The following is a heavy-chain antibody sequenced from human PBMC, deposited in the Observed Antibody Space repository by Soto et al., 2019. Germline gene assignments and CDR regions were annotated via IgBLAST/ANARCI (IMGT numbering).Heavy chain of an antibody. J-gene: IGHJ4*02. CDR2: IYYSGST. Sequence: PSETLSLTCPVSGGSVSSGSYYWSWIRQPPGKGLEWIGYIYYSGSTNYNPSLKSRVTISVDTSKNQFSLKLSSVTAADTAVYYCARENTQVADYWGQGTLVTVSS. V-gene: IGHV4-61*01. CDR1: GGSVSSGSYY. CDR3: ARENTQVADY. D-gene: IGHD2-2*02.